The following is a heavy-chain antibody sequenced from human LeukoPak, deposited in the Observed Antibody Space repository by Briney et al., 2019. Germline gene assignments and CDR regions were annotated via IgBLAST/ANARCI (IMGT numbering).Heavy chain of an antibody. CDR2: IGHDGESK. D-gene: IGHD3-3*01. Sequence: GGSLRLSXTASGFTFSDYWMTWVRQAPGKGLEWVANIGHDGESKYYVGSVRGRFTISRDNAQSSLYLDMNSLAAEDTAVYYCGRETLQMYGDFWSGYVTHWGQGTLVTVSS. V-gene: IGHV3-7*01. CDR3: GRETLQMYGDFWSGYVTH. J-gene: IGHJ4*02. CDR1: GFTFSDYW.